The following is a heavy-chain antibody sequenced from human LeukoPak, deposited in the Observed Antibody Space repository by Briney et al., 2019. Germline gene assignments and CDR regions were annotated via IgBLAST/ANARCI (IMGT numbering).Heavy chain of an antibody. V-gene: IGHV4-4*07. Sequence: SETLSLTCTVPGGSISSYYWSWIRQPAGKGLEWIGRIYTSGSTNYNPSLKSRVTMSVDTSKNQFSLKLSSVTAADTAVYYCARQNYDFWSGYVDWFDPWGQGTLVTVSS. D-gene: IGHD3-3*01. J-gene: IGHJ5*02. CDR2: IYTSGST. CDR1: GGSISSYY. CDR3: ARQNYDFWSGYVDWFDP.